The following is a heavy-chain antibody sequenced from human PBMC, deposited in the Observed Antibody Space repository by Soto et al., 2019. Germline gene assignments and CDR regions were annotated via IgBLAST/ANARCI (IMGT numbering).Heavy chain of an antibody. Sequence: QVQLVESGGGVVQPGRSLRLSCAASGFTFSSYGMHWVRQAPGKGLEWVAVISYDGSNKYYADSVKGRFTISRDNSKNTLYLQMNSLSAEDTAVYYCAKDPTGYNWFDPLGQGTLVTVSS. V-gene: IGHV3-30*18. CDR2: ISYDGSNK. CDR1: GFTFSSYG. D-gene: IGHD4-4*01. J-gene: IGHJ5*02. CDR3: AKDPTGYNWFDP.